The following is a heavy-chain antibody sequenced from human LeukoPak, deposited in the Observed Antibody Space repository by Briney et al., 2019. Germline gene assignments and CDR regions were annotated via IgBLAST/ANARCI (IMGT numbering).Heavy chain of an antibody. D-gene: IGHD5/OR15-5a*01. CDR1: GGTFSSYA. CDR2: IIPIFGTA. J-gene: IGHJ6*02. CDR3: ARDPIYVSYGMDV. Sequence: SVKVSCKASGGTFSSYAISWVRQAPGQGLEWMGGIIPIFGTANYAQKFQGRVTMTRDTSTSTVYMELSSLRSEDTAVYYCARDPIYVSYGMDVWGQGTTVTVSS. V-gene: IGHV1-69*05.